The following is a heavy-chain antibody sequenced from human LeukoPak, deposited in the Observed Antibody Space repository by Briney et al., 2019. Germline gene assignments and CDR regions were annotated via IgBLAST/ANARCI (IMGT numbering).Heavy chain of an antibody. J-gene: IGHJ4*02. CDR3: ASPSHCSSTSCLEFDY. V-gene: IGHV1-18*01. CDR2: ISAYNGNT. Sequence: ASVKVSRKASGYTFTSYGISWVRHAPGQGLELMGWISAYNGNTNYAQKLQGRVTMTTDTSTSTAYMELRSLRSDDTAVYYCASPSHCSSTSCLEFDYWGQGTLVTVSS. D-gene: IGHD2-2*01. CDR1: GYTFTSYG.